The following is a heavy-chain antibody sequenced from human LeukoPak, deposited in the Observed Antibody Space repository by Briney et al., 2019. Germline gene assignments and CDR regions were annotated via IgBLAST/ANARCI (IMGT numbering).Heavy chain of an antibody. Sequence: SETRSLTCAVYGGSFSGYYWSWIRQPPGKGLEWIGEINHSGRTNYNPSLKSRVTISLDTSKNQFSLTLSSLTAADTAVYYCARGRGGNSGDNWGQGTLVTVSS. CDR3: ARGRGGNSGDN. J-gene: IGHJ4*02. V-gene: IGHV4-34*01. D-gene: IGHD4-23*01. CDR1: GGSFSGYY. CDR2: INHSGRT.